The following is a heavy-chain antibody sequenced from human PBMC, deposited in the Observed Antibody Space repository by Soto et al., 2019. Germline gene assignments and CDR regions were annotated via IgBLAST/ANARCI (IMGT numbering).Heavy chain of an antibody. J-gene: IGHJ4*02. D-gene: IGHD3-22*01. Sequence: SETLSLTCTVSGGSISSYYWSWIRQPPGKGLEWIGYIYYSGSTNYNPSLKSRVTISVDTSKNQFSLKLSSVTAADTAVYYCARVDYYDSSGYSDYWGQGTLVTVSS. V-gene: IGHV4-59*01. CDR1: GGSISSYY. CDR2: IYYSGST. CDR3: ARVDYYDSSGYSDY.